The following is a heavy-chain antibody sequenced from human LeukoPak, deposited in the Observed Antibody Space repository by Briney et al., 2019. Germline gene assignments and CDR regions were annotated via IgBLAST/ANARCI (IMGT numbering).Heavy chain of an antibody. J-gene: IGHJ4*02. CDR3: AKEEQLDFDY. D-gene: IGHD6-13*01. CDR1: GFTFDDYA. CDR2: ISWNSGSI. V-gene: IGHV3-9*01. Sequence: GRSLRLSCAASGFTFDDYAMHWVRQAPGKGLEWVSGISWNSGSIGYADSVKSRFTISRDNAKNTLYLQMNSLRAEDTAVYYCAKEEQLDFDYWGQGTLVTVSS.